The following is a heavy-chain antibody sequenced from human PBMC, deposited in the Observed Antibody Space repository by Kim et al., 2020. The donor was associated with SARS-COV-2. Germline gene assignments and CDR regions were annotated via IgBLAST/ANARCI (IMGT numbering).Heavy chain of an antibody. J-gene: IGHJ3*02. CDR3: VREVVTTPDALDI. Sequence: YANSVSGRFTISRDNAKNSVYLQLSSLRAEDTGVYYCVREVVTTPDALDIWGQGTMVTVSS. D-gene: IGHD2-15*01. V-gene: IGHV3-11*06.